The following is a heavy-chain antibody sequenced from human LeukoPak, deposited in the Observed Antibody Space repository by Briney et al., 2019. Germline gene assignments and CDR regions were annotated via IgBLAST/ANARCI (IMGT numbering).Heavy chain of an antibody. CDR2: ISYDGSNK. J-gene: IGHJ4*02. Sequence: PGGSLRLSCAASGFTFSRYGMHWVRQAPGKGQEWVAVISYDGSNKYYADSVKGRFTISRDNSKNTLYLQMNSLKTEDTAVYYCTKGRYTSGGFDYWGQGTLVTVSS. V-gene: IGHV3-30*18. D-gene: IGHD6-19*01. CDR3: TKGRYTSGGFDY. CDR1: GFTFSRYG.